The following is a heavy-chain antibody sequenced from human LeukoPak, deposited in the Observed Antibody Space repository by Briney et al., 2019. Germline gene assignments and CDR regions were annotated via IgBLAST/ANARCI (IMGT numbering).Heavy chain of an antibody. V-gene: IGHV1-18*01. J-gene: IGHJ4*02. CDR3: ARDFFHGHWSGLTCFLLDS. CDR2: ISAYNGNT. CDR1: GYTFTRYG. D-gene: IGHD2-15*01. Sequence: ASVKVSCKASGYTFTRYGITWVRQAPGPGLEWMGWISAYNGNTNYAQKFQGRLTVTTDTSTNTAYMELRSLRPDDTAVYYCARDFFHGHWSGLTCFLLDSWGQGSLVTVSS.